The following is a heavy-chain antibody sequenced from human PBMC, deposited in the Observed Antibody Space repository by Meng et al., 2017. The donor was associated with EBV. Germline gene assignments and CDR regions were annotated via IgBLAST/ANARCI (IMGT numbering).Heavy chain of an antibody. Sequence: QVQLVESGGGVVQPGRSLRRSCAASGFTFSSYGMHWVRQAPGKGLEWVAVISYDGSNKYYADSVKGRFTISRDNSKNTLYLQMNSLRAEDTAVYYCAKVTVVKAFDIWGQGTMVTVSS. CDR3: AKVTVVKAFDI. CDR2: ISYDGSNK. J-gene: IGHJ3*02. CDR1: GFTFSSYG. V-gene: IGHV3-30*18. D-gene: IGHD4-23*01.